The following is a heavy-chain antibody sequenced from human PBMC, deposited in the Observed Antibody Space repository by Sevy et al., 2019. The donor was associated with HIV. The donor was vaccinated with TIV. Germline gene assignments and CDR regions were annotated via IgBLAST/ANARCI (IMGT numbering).Heavy chain of an antibody. Sequence: ASVKVSCKASGYTFTGYYMHWVRQAPGQGLEWMGWINPNSGGTNYAQKFQGRVTMTRDTSISTAYMELSRLRSDDTAVYYCARAYFIGYYYVSSGYLDYWGQGTLVTVSS. CDR2: INPNSGGT. CDR1: GYTFTGYY. D-gene: IGHD3-22*01. V-gene: IGHV1-2*02. CDR3: ARAYFIGYYYVSSGYLDY. J-gene: IGHJ4*02.